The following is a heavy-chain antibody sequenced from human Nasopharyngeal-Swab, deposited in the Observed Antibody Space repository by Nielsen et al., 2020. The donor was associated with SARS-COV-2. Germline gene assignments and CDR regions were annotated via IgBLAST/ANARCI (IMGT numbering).Heavy chain of an antibody. V-gene: IGHV3-7*01. CDR1: GFTFSRYW. D-gene: IGHD3-22*01. J-gene: IGHJ3*02. CDR3: ARGGTYYYDSSNDAFDI. CDR2: IKQDGSEK. Sequence: GESLKISCAASGFTFSRYWMSWVRQAPGKGLEWVANIKQDGSEKYYVDSVKGRFTISRDNAKNSLYLQMNSLRAGDTAVYYCARGGTYYYDSSNDAFDIWGQGTMVTVSS.